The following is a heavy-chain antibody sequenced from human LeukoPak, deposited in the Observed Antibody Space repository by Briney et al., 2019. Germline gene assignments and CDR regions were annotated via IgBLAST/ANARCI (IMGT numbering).Heavy chain of an antibody. CDR2: IYHSGST. D-gene: IGHD3-22*01. J-gene: IGHJ4*02. V-gene: IGHV4-4*07. Sequence: PSETLSLTCTVSGGSTRSYYWSWIRQPAGKGLEWIGRIYHSGSTNDNPSLKSRVTMSVDTSKNQFSLRLSSVTAADTAVYYCARGGPWYYYDSSGSLDYWGQGTLVTVSS. CDR1: GGSTRSYY. CDR3: ARGGPWYYYDSSGSLDY.